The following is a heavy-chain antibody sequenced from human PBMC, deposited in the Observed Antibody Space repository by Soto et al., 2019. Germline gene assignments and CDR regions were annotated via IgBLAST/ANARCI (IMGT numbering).Heavy chain of an antibody. CDR2: IKQDGSEK. V-gene: IGHV3-7*01. CDR3: AREGLDIVATITGDYFDY. D-gene: IGHD5-12*01. CDR1: GFTFSSYW. J-gene: IGHJ4*02. Sequence: EVQLVESGGGLVQPGGSLRLSCAASGFTFSSYWMSWVRQAPGNGLEWVANIKQDGSEKYYVDSVKGRFTISRDNAKNSLYLQMNSLRAEDTAVYYCAREGLDIVATITGDYFDYWGQGTLVTVSS.